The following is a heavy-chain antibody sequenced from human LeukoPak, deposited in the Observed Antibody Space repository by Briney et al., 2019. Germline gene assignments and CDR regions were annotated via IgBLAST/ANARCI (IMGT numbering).Heavy chain of an antibody. CDR1: GFSFNDYW. CDR3: ARRRGDV. V-gene: IGHV3-7*04. CDR2: INKDGSAK. D-gene: IGHD3-10*01. Sequence: GGSLRLSCAASGFSFNDYWMSWVRQAPGKGLEWVAIINKDGSAKYYVDSVKGRFTISRDNAKNSLYLQMNSLRAEDTAVYYCARRRGDVWGQGTTVTVSS. J-gene: IGHJ6*02.